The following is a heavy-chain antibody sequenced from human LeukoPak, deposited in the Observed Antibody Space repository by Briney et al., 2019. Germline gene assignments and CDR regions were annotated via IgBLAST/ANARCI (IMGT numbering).Heavy chain of an antibody. CDR3: ARDSRYCSSTSCYLYYYYYMDV. V-gene: IGHV1-2*02. Sequence: ASVKVSCKASGYTFTGYYMHWVRQAPGQGLEWMGWINPNSGGTNYAQKFQGRVTMTRDTSISTAYMELSRLRSGDTAVYYCARDSRYCSSTSCYLYYYYYMDVWGKGTRSPSP. J-gene: IGHJ6*03. CDR2: INPNSGGT. D-gene: IGHD2-2*01. CDR1: GYTFTGYY.